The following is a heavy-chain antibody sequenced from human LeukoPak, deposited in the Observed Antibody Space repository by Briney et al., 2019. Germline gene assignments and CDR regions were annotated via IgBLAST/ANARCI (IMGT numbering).Heavy chain of an antibody. D-gene: IGHD5-18*01. CDR3: ARAGGGYSYGFYGAFDY. CDR2: ISAYNGNT. V-gene: IGHV1-18*01. Sequence: GASVKVSCKASGYTFTSYGISWVRQAPGQGLEWMGWISAYNGNTNYAQKLQGRVTMTTGTSTSTAYMELRSLRSDDTAVYYCARAGGGYSYGFYGAFDYWGQGTLVTVSS. CDR1: GYTFTSYG. J-gene: IGHJ4*02.